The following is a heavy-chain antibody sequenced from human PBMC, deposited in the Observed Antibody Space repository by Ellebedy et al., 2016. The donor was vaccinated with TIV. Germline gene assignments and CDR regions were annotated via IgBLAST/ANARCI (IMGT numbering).Heavy chain of an antibody. D-gene: IGHD5-12*01. Sequence: PGGSLRLSCTASGFTFSSYEMDWVRQAPGKGLEWLSYISVSGNTIYYADSVKGRFTISRDNAKNSLYLQMNSLRAEDTAVYYCAREASVDIPRWGQGTLVTVSS. J-gene: IGHJ4*02. CDR3: AREASVDIPR. CDR2: ISVSGNTI. V-gene: IGHV3-48*03. CDR1: GFTFSSYE.